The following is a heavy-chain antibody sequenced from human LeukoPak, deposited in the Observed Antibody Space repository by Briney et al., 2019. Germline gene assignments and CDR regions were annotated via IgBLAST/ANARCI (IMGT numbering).Heavy chain of an antibody. CDR1: GGSVSRSPYY. CDR2: IYYSGST. J-gene: IGHJ6*03. Sequence: SETLSLTCTVSGGSVSRSPYYWGWIRQPPGKGLEWIGNIYYSGSTYYNPSLTSRVTISVDTSKNQFSLKLSSVTAADTAVYYCARHKDYYYSYMDVWGKGTTVTISS. V-gene: IGHV4-39*01. CDR3: ARHKDYYYSYMDV.